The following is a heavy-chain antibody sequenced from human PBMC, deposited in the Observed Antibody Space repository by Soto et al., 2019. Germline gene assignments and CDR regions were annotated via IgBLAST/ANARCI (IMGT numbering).Heavy chain of an antibody. D-gene: IGHD5-12*01. Sequence: ASVKVSCKVSGYTFTGYYMHWVRQAPGQGLERMGWINPNSGGTNYAQKFQGRVTMTRDTSISTAYMELSRLRSDDTAVYYCAVLSGYDEVDYRGKGTLVTVSS. V-gene: IGHV1-2*02. CDR3: AVLSGYDEVDY. CDR2: INPNSGGT. J-gene: IGHJ4*02. CDR1: GYTFTGYY.